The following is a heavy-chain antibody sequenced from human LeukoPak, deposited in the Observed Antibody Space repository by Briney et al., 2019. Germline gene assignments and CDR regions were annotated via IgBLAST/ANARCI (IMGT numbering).Heavy chain of an antibody. D-gene: IGHD3-10*01. CDR2: IYYSGST. J-gene: IGHJ6*02. CDR3: ARAITMVRGVGFYYYYYGMDV. CDR1: GGSISSYY. Sequence: SETLSLTCTVSGGSISSYYWSWIRQPPGKGLEWIGYIYYSGSTNYNPSLKSRVTISVDTSKNQFSLKLSSVTAADTAVYYCARAITMVRGVGFYYYYYGMDVWGQGTTVTVSS. V-gene: IGHV4-59*01.